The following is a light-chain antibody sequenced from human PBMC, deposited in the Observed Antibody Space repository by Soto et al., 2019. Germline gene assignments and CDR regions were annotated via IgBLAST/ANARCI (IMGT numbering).Light chain of an antibody. CDR1: NSDVGRYKL. J-gene: IGLJ2*01. Sequence: QSALTQPASVSGPPGQSITISCTGTNSDVGRYKLVSWYQQHPGKAPKLMIFDVTNRPSGVSNRFSGSKSGNTASLTISGLQAEDEADYYCSSYTTSSTLIFGGGTKLTVL. CDR3: SSYTTSSTLI. CDR2: DVT. V-gene: IGLV2-14*03.